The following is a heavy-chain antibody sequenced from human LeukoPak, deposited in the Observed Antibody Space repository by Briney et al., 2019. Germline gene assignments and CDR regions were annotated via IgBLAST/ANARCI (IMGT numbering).Heavy chain of an antibody. CDR1: GFIFDDYA. V-gene: IGHV3-43*02. CDR2: ISGDGGTT. D-gene: IGHD6-13*01. CDR3: AKVYVGSWYAYDH. Sequence: GGSLRLSCTASGFIFDDYAMHWVRQAPAKGLEWVSLISGDGGTTDYADSVKGRFTISRDNRRNSLYLHMNSLRTEDTALYFCAKVYVGSWYAYDHWGQGTLVTVSS. J-gene: IGHJ4*02.